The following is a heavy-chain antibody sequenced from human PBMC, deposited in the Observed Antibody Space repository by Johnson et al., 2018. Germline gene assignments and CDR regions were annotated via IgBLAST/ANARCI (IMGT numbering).Heavy chain of an antibody. CDR2: ISSSSSTI. V-gene: IGHV3-48*01. CDR1: GFTFSSYS. Sequence: VQLVESGGGLVQPGGSLRLSCAASGFTFSSYSMNWVRQAPGKGLEWVSYISSSSSTIYYADSVKGRFTISRDNAKNSLYLQMNSLSAEDTAVYYCASLDIGVVVAGNQGYYMDVWGKGTTVTVSS. D-gene: IGHD2-15*01. J-gene: IGHJ6*03. CDR3: ASLDIGVVVAGNQGYYMDV.